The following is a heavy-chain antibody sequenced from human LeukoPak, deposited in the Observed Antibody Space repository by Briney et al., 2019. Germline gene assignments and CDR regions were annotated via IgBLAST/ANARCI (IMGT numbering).Heavy chain of an antibody. CDR1: GFTFSSYA. J-gene: IGHJ4*02. Sequence: GRSLRLSCAASGFTFSSYAMHWVRQAPGKGLEWVAVISYDGSNKYYADSVKGRFTISRDNSKNTLYLQMSSLRAEDTAVYYCARDFNGGEYSSSQPGVWGQGTLVTVSS. CDR2: ISYDGSNK. V-gene: IGHV3-30*15. D-gene: IGHD6-6*01. CDR3: ARDFNGGEYSSSQPGV.